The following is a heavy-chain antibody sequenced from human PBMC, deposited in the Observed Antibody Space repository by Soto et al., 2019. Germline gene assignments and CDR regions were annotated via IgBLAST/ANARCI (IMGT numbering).Heavy chain of an antibody. V-gene: IGHV4-31*03. CDR2: IYYSGST. Sequence: SETLSLTCTVSGGSISSGGYCWSWIRQHPGKGLEWIGYIYYSGSTYYKPSLKSRVTISVDTSKNQFSLELTSVTAADTAIYYCARARQYYDCELAPWGQGTLVTVSS. J-gene: IGHJ5*02. CDR1: GGSISSGGYC. CDR3: ARARQYYDCELAP. D-gene: IGHD3-9*01.